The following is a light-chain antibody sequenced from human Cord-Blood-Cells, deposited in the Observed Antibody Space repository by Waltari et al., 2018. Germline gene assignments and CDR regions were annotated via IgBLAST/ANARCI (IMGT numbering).Light chain of an antibody. Sequence: QPPSASGSPGQSVTISCPGTSRDVGGYNYVSWYQQHPGKAPKLMIYEVSKRPSGVPDRFSGSKSGNTASLTVSGLQAEDEADYYCSSYAGSNNYVFGTGTKVTVL. J-gene: IGLJ1*01. V-gene: IGLV2-8*01. CDR2: EVS. CDR1: SRDVGGYNY. CDR3: SSYAGSNNYV.